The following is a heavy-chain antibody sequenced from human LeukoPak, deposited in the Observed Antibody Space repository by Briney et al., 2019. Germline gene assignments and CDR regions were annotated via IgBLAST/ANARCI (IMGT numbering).Heavy chain of an antibody. CDR2: IIPILGIA. CDR3: ARSYYDFWSAQTGGAFDI. Sequence: ASVKVSCKASGYTFTSYTISWVRQAPGQGLEWMGRIIPILGIANYAQKFQGRVTITADKSTSTAYMELSSLRSEDTAVYYCARSYYDFWSAQTGGAFDIWGQGTMVTVSS. D-gene: IGHD3-3*01. CDR1: GYTFTSYT. J-gene: IGHJ3*02. V-gene: IGHV1-69*02.